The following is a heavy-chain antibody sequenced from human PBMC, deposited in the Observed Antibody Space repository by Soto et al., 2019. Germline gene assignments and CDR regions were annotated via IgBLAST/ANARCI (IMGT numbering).Heavy chain of an antibody. CDR3: ARNYFHLRKYNWLDT. D-gene: IGHD1-7*01. CDR1: GDSIISSDFY. CDR2: IFYLGSS. Sequence: SETLSLTCTVSGDSIISSDFYWGWVRQPPGKGLEWIGSIFYLGSSYYNPSLKSRVTMSVDTSKNQFSLRLRSVTAADTALYFCARNYFHLRKYNWLDTWGQGTLVTVSS. V-gene: IGHV4-39*01. J-gene: IGHJ5*02.